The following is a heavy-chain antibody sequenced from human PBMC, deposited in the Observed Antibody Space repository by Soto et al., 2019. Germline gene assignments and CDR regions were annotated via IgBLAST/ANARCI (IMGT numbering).Heavy chain of an antibody. D-gene: IGHD1-26*01. CDR1: GYTFTSYD. CDR3: ASGRVGANPLTFGMDV. Sequence: ASVKVSCKASGYTFTSYDINWVRQATGQGLEWMGWMNPNSGNTGYAQKFQGRVTMTRNTSISTAYMELSSLRSEDMAVYSCASGRVGANPLTFGMDVWGQGTTVTVCS. V-gene: IGHV1-8*01. CDR2: MNPNSGNT. J-gene: IGHJ6*02.